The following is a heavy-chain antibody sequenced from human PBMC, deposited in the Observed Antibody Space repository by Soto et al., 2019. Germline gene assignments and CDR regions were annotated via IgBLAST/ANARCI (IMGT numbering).Heavy chain of an antibody. D-gene: IGHD3-16*01. Sequence: EVQLLESGGGLVQPGGSLRLSCAASGFAFSNHVMTWVRQAPGKGLEWVSGITGSSDSTTYADSVKGRFTISRDNSKNTLYLQITILRSEDTAIYFCAICRLQSFYMYVWGKGATVTVSS. J-gene: IGHJ6*03. V-gene: IGHV3-23*01. CDR2: ITGSSDST. CDR3: AICRLQSFYMYV. CDR1: GFAFSNHV.